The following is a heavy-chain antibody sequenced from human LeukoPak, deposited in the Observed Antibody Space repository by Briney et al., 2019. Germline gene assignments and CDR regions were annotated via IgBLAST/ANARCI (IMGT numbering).Heavy chain of an antibody. CDR3: ARGEDGFNYGWLDP. CDR2: IYVSGNS. CDR1: GDSIKIGPYY. J-gene: IGHJ5*02. V-gene: IGHV4-31*03. D-gene: IGHD5-24*01. Sequence: SETLSLTCTVSGDSIKIGPYYWHWLRQRPRKRLQWIASIYVSGNSHHDPSLSSRLSISVDTSKNQFSLKLTSVTAADTAVYFCARGEDGFNYGWLDPWGQGTLVTVSS.